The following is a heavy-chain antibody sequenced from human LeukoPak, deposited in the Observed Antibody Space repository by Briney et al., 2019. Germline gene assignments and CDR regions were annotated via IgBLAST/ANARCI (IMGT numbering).Heavy chain of an antibody. D-gene: IGHD6-13*01. Sequence: TPSETLSLTCTVSGYSISSGYYWGWIRQPPGKGLEWIGSIYHSGSTYYNPSLKSRVTISVDTSNNQFSLKLSSVTAADTAVYYCARVDLAYSSSWSTDYWGQGTLVTVSS. CDR1: GYSISSGYY. V-gene: IGHV4-38-2*02. CDR2: IYHSGST. J-gene: IGHJ4*02. CDR3: ARVDLAYSSSWSTDY.